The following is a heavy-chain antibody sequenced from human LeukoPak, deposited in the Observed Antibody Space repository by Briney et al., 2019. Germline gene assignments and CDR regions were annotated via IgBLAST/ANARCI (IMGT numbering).Heavy chain of an antibody. Sequence: ASETLSLTCTVSGGSISSYYWSWIRQPPGKGLEWIGYIYYSGSTNYNPSLKSRVTISVDTSKNQFSLKLSSVTAADTAVYYCAVQLPYLDYWGQGTLVTVSS. CDR3: AVQLPYLDY. CDR2: IYYSGST. D-gene: IGHD2-21*01. V-gene: IGHV4-59*01. J-gene: IGHJ4*02. CDR1: GGSISSYY.